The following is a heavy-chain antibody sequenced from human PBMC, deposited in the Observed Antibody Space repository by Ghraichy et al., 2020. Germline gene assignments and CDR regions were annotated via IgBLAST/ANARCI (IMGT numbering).Heavy chain of an antibody. V-gene: IGHV4-39*07. CDR2: IYYSGST. CDR1: GGSISSSSYY. J-gene: IGHJ4*02. Sequence: SQTLSLTCTVSGGSISSSSYYWGWIRQPPGKGLEWIGSIYYSGSTYYNPSLKSRVTISVDTSKNQFSLKLSSVTAADTAVYYCARVGVTFDYWGQGTLVTVSS. CDR3: ARVGVTFDY. D-gene: IGHD2-21*02.